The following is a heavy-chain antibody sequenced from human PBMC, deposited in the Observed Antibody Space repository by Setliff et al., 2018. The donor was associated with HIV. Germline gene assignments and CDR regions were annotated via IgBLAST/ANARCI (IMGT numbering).Heavy chain of an antibody. CDR2: IWYDGSNK. CDR3: AKDEGSGSFPNFDY. CDR1: GFTFSSYA. V-gene: IGHV3-33*06. Sequence: PGGSLRLSCAASGFTFSSYAMNWVRQAPGKGLEWVALIWYDGSNKDYADSVKGRFTISRDNSKNTLHLQMNSLRDEDTAVYYCAKDEGSGSFPNFDYWGQGTQVTVSS. D-gene: IGHD3-10*01. J-gene: IGHJ4*02.